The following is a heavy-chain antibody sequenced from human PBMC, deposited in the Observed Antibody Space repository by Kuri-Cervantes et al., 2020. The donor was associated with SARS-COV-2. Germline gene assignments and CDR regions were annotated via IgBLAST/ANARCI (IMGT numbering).Heavy chain of an antibody. CDR2: IRYDGSNQ. Sequence: GGSLRLSCATSGFTFSSYGMHWVRQAPGKGLEWVTFIRYDGSNQYYGDSVKGRFTISRDSSKNTLYLQMNSLRAEDTAVYYCAKAGPYYYDSSGYPIDYWGQGTLVTVSS. CDR3: AKAGPYYYDSSGYPIDY. J-gene: IGHJ4*02. D-gene: IGHD3-22*01. V-gene: IGHV3-30*02. CDR1: GFTFSSYG.